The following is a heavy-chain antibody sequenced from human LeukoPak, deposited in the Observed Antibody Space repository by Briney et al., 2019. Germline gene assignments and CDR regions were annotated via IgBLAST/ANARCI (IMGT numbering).Heavy chain of an antibody. CDR1: GFTFSNYA. J-gene: IGHJ4*02. D-gene: IGHD2-15*01. CDR3: AKRSCSGGSCNFDY. CDR2: ISDSGGAT. Sequence: GGSLRLSCAASGFTFSNYAMSWVRQAPGKGLEGVSAISDSGGATNCADSVKGRFTISRDNSKNTMYLQMNSLRAEDTAVYYCAKRSCSGGSCNFDYWGQGTLVTVSS. V-gene: IGHV3-23*01.